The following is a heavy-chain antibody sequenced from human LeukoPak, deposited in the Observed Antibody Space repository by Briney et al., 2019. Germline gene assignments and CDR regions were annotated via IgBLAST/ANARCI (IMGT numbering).Heavy chain of an antibody. Sequence: GGSLRLSCTASGFTFSTYAMNWVRQAPGKRLEWVSSIIGSGRDTYYADSVRGRITISGDNSRNTLYLQMNSLRAEDSALYFCAKGTLGSCSGAKCYEFDNWGQGTLVTVSS. V-gene: IGHV3-23*01. CDR2: IIGSGRDT. J-gene: IGHJ4*02. CDR3: AKGTLGSCSGAKCYEFDN. D-gene: IGHD2-8*02. CDR1: GFTFSTYA.